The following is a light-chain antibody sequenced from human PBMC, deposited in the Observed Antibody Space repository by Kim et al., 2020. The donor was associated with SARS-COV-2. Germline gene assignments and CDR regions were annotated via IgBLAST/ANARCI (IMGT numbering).Light chain of an antibody. V-gene: IGLV2-14*01. CDR3: SSYTTTTTWV. Sequence: QSALTQPASVSESPGQSITISCIGTSSDIGAYNYVSWYQQNPGKAPKLLIFDVSKLPSGVSNRFSGSKSGNAASLTISGLQAEDEADYYCSSYTTTTTWVFGGGTQLTVL. CDR1: SSDIGAYNY. CDR2: DVS. J-gene: IGLJ3*02.